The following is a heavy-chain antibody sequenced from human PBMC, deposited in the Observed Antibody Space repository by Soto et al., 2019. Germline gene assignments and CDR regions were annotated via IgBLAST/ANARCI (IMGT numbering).Heavy chain of an antibody. CDR2: ISSSSSYI. J-gene: IGHJ6*02. CDR1: GFTFSSYS. CDR3: ARDVWGMITFGGVIVRSPYYYYGMDV. Sequence: GGSLRLSCAASGFTFSSYSMNWVRQAPGKGLEWVSSISSSSSYIYYADSVKGRFTISRDNAKNSLYLQMNSLRAEDTAVYYCARDVWGMITFGGVIVRSPYYYYGMDVWGQGTTVTVSS. V-gene: IGHV3-21*01. D-gene: IGHD3-16*02.